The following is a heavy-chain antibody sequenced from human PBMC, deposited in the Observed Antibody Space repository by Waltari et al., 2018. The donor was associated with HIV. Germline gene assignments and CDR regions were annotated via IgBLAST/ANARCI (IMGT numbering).Heavy chain of an antibody. CDR1: GGAFISHS. V-gene: IGHV1-69*08. CDR3: ASARETMGVDFDS. Sequence: QVQLVQSGAEVKKPGSSVTISCKASGGAFISHSFNWVRQAPGQGLEWMGRVSPVAGTANKAQRFQDRVPITADKITTTVDMELRSLRLDDTAMYYCASARETMGVDFDSWGQGTPVTV. D-gene: IGHD3-10*01. CDR2: VSPVAGTA. J-gene: IGHJ4*02.